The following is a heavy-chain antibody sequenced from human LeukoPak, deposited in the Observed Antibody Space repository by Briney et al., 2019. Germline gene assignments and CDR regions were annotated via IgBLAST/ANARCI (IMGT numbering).Heavy chain of an antibody. CDR2: ISYDGSNK. CDR1: GFTFSSYA. J-gene: IGHJ6*03. V-gene: IGHV3-30*01. CDR3: ARDGRGYAWYYMDV. Sequence: PGRSLRLSCAASGFTFSSYAMHWVRQAPGKGLEWVAVISYDGSNKYYADSVKGRFTISRDNSKNTLYLQMNSLRAEDTAVYYCARDGRGYAWYYMDVWGKGTTVTVSS. D-gene: IGHD5-18*01.